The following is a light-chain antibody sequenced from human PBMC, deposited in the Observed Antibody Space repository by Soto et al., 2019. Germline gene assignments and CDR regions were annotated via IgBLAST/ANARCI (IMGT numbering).Light chain of an antibody. Sequence: QSVLTQPASVSGSPGQSITISCTGTRSDVGGYNYVYWHQQHPGKATKLMIYDVTNRPSGVSFRFSGSKSGNTASLTISWLQAEDEADYYCSSYTSSSTYVFGAGTKVTVL. CDR1: RSDVGGYNY. J-gene: IGLJ1*01. V-gene: IGLV2-14*01. CDR2: DVT. CDR3: SSYTSSSTYV.